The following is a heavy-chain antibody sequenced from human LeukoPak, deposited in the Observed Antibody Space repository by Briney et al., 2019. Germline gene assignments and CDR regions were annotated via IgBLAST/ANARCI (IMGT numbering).Heavy chain of an antibody. CDR1: GGSISSSSYY. D-gene: IGHD6-19*01. V-gene: IGHV4-61*01. CDR2: IYYSGST. Sequence: SETLSLTCTVSGGSISSSSYYWGWIRQPPGKGLEWIGYIYYSGSTNYNPSLKSRVTISVDTSKNQFSLKLSSVTAADTAVYYCARDTPAGSSGWYLLNVWGQGTTVTVSS. CDR3: ARDTPAGSSGWYLLNV. J-gene: IGHJ6*02.